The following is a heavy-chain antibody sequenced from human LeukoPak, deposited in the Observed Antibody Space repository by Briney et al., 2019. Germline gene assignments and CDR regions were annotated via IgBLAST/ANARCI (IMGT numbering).Heavy chain of an antibody. V-gene: IGHV1-24*01. J-gene: IGHJ5*02. D-gene: IGHD1-26*01. CDR1: GYTLTELS. CDR2: FDPEDGET. CDR3: ATAAVGAPINT. Sequence: ASVKVSCKVSGYTLTELSMHWVRQAPGKGLEWMGGFDPEDGETIYAQKFQGRVTVTEDTSTDTAYMELSSLRSEDTAVYYCATAAVGAPINTWGQGTLVTVSS.